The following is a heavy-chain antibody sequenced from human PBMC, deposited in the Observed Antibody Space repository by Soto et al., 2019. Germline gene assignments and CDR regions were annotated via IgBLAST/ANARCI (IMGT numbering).Heavy chain of an antibody. CDR2: INHSGST. CDR1: GGSFSGYY. Sequence: QVQLQQWGAGLLKPSETLSLTCAVYGGSFSGYYWSWIRQPPGKGLEWIGEINHSGSTNYNPSLKSRVTISVDTSKNQFSLKLSSVTAADTAVYYCARAGGSDYCSSTSCQNWFDPWGQGTLVTVSS. J-gene: IGHJ5*02. V-gene: IGHV4-34*01. CDR3: ARAGGSDYCSSTSCQNWFDP. D-gene: IGHD2-2*01.